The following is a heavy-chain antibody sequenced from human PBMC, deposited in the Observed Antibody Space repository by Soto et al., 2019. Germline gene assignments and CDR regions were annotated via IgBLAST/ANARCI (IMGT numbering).Heavy chain of an antibody. V-gene: IGHV2-5*02. CDR1: GFSLTTDRVG. D-gene: IGHD1-26*01. Sequence: QITLKESGPTLVKPTQTLTLTCTFSGFSLTTDRVGVGWIRQPPGEALEWLAVIYWDDSKTYRPSLESRLTITKDTSKTQVALTMTNIGSLDTATYYCAHAYGGRSLYWGQGTLVTVSS. CDR2: IYWDDSK. J-gene: IGHJ4*02. CDR3: AHAYGGRSLY.